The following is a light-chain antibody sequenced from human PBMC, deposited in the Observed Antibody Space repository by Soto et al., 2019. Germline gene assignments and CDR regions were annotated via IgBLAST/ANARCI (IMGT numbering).Light chain of an antibody. Sequence: EIVLTQSPGTLSLSPGERATLSCRASQSVSSSYLAWYQQKPGQAPRLLIYGASSRATGIPVRFSGSGSGTDFTLTISRLEPEDFAMYYCQQYGYAPNTFGLGTKVEI. CDR2: GAS. CDR3: QQYGYAPNT. CDR1: QSVSSSY. J-gene: IGKJ2*01. V-gene: IGKV3-20*01.